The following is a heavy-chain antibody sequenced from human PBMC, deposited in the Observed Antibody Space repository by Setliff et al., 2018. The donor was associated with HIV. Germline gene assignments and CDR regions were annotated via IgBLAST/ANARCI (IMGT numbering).Heavy chain of an antibody. CDR3: AILDVDTTMVIYYGMDV. CDR2: ISSSGSTV. Sequence: SLRLSCAASGFTFSSYEMNWVRQAPGKGLEWVSYISSSGSTVYYADSAKGRFTISRDNAKNPLYLQMNSLRAEDTAVYYCAILDVDTTMVIYYGMDVWGQETTVTVSS. J-gene: IGHJ6*02. D-gene: IGHD5-18*01. V-gene: IGHV3-48*03. CDR1: GFTFSSYE.